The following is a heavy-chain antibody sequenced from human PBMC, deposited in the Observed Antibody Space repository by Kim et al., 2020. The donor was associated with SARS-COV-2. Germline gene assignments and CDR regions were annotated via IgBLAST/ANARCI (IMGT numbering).Heavy chain of an antibody. CDR3: ARDHVLLWFGESKNGMDG. D-gene: IGHD3-10*01. V-gene: IGHV3-30*04. CDR2: ISYDGSNK. CDR1: GFTFSSYA. Sequence: GGSLRLSCAASGFTFSSYAMHWVRQAPGKGLEWVAVISYDGSNKYYADSVKGRFTISRDNSKNTLYLQMNSLRAEDTAVYYCARDHVLLWFGESKNGMDGWCHGTTVTVS. J-gene: IGHJ6*02.